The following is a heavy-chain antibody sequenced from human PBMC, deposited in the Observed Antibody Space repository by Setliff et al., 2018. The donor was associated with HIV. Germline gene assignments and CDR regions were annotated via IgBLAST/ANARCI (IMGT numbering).Heavy chain of an antibody. Sequence: GGSLRLSCAASGFTFSSYAMSWVRQAPGKGLEWVSIIYSGGGSTYYADSVKGRFTISRDYSKNTLYLQMNSLRAEDTAVYYCASASGGYSSSWYHYYYYYYMDVWGKGTTVTV. J-gene: IGHJ6*03. V-gene: IGHV3-23*03. CDR1: GFTFSSYA. D-gene: IGHD6-13*01. CDR3: ASASGGYSSSWYHYYYYYYMDV. CDR2: IYSGGGST.